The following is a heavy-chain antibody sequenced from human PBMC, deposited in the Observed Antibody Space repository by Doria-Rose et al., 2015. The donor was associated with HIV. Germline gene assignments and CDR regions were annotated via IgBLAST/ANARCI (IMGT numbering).Heavy chain of an antibody. J-gene: IGHJ4*02. CDR3: ARIKSSRWYHKYYFDF. CDR2: IFSDDER. D-gene: IGHD6-13*01. Sequence: QESGPVPVKPTETLTLTCTVSGVSLSSPGMGVSWIRQPPGKALEWLANIFSDDERSYRSSLMSRLTISRGPSKSQVVLTMTDMDPVDTATYYCARIKSSRWYHKYYFDFWGQGTLVIVSA. V-gene: IGHV2-26*01. CDR1: GVSLSSPGMG.